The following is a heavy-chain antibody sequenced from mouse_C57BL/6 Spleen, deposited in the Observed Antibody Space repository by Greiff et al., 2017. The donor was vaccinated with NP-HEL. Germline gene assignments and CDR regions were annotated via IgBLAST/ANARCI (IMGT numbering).Heavy chain of an antibody. J-gene: IGHJ4*01. CDR2: INPNNGGT. CDR1: GYTFTDYY. CDR3: VSLIYDGPLGMAMDY. D-gene: IGHD2-3*01. Sequence: EVQLQQSGPELVKPGASVKISCKASGYTFTDYYMNWVKQSHGKSLEWIGDINPNNGGTSYNQKFKGKATLTVDKSSSTAYMELRSLTSEDSAVYYCVSLIYDGPLGMAMDYWGQGTSVTVSS. V-gene: IGHV1-26*01.